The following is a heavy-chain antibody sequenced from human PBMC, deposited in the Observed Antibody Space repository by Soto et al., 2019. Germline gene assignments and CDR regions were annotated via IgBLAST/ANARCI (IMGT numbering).Heavy chain of an antibody. V-gene: IGHV3-30*18. Sequence: QVQLVESGGDVVQPGRSLRLSCAASGFTFSSDCMHWVRLAPGKGLEWAAVISYNGRNINYADSVKGRFTIARDNSKNTLYLQMNSLRNEDTDVSYCANDGLGAIDYWGQGTLVTVSS. CDR1: GFTFSSDC. D-gene: IGHD1-26*01. J-gene: IGHJ4*02. CDR3: ANDGLGAIDY. CDR2: ISYNGRNI.